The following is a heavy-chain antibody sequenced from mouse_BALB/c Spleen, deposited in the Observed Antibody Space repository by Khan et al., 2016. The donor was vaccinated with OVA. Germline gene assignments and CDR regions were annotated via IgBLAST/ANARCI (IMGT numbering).Heavy chain of an antibody. J-gene: IGHJ3*01. Sequence: QVQLQQSGAELVRPGVSVKISCKGSGYIFTDFSMHWVKRSHAKSLEWIGVISTHYGDSIYNQNFKGKATLTVDRSSSAAYMELARLTSEDSATYYCARGGGRYRFAYWGQGTLVTVSA. CDR3: ARGGGRYRFAY. D-gene: IGHD1-1*02. V-gene: IGHV1S137*01. CDR1: GYIFTDFS. CDR2: ISTHYGDS.